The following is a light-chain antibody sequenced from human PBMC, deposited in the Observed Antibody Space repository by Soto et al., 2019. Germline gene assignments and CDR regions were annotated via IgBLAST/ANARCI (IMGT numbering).Light chain of an antibody. CDR2: DNN. J-gene: IGLJ2*01. Sequence: QPVLTQPPSVSGAPGQRVTISCTGRSSNIGAGYDVHWYQQLPGTAPKLLIYDNNKRPSGIPDRFSGSKSGTSATLGITGLQTGDEADYYCGTWDSSLSAGVFGGGTKLTVL. V-gene: IGLV1-51*01. CDR1: SSNIGAGYD. CDR3: GTWDSSLSAGV.